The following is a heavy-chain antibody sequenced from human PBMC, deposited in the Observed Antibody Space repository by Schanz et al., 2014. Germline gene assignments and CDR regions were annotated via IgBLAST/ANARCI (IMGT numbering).Heavy chain of an antibody. Sequence: VQVVESGGGLVQPGGSLRLSCAGSGFSFSDYGMHWVRQAPGRGLEWVAVISYHGSERYYADSVKGRFTISRDNSKNTLYLQMNSLRTEDTAVYFCAKSYDTSGYSGFDYWGQGTLVTVSS. V-gene: IGHV3-30*18. CDR2: ISYHGSER. CDR3: AKSYDTSGYSGFDY. J-gene: IGHJ4*02. CDR1: GFSFSDYG. D-gene: IGHD3-22*01.